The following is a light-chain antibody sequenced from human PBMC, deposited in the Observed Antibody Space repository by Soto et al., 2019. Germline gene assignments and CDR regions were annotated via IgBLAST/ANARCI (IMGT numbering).Light chain of an antibody. Sequence: DIPLTQSPSTLSASVLDRVTVXVRASQTIGSWLAWYQQKPGRAPKLLIFDASSLESGVPSRFSGNGSGTEFTLTISGLQPDDFASYYCQQYNSYSGMFGQGTKVDNK. CDR1: QTIGSW. J-gene: IGKJ1*01. V-gene: IGKV1-5*01. CDR2: DAS. CDR3: QQYNSYSGM.